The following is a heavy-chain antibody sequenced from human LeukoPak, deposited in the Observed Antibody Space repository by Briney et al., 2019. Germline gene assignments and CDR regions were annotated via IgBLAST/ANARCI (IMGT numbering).Heavy chain of an antibody. CDR2: INHSGTA. Sequence: SETLSLTCAVYGGSFSGYYWSWIRQPPGKGLEWIGEINHSGTANSNPSLKSRVTISVDTSKNQFSLKLSSVTAADTAVYYCARHAVRGYSYLDYWGQGTLVTVSS. CDR3: ARHAVRGYSYLDY. D-gene: IGHD5-18*01. CDR1: GGSFSGYY. J-gene: IGHJ4*02. V-gene: IGHV4-34*01.